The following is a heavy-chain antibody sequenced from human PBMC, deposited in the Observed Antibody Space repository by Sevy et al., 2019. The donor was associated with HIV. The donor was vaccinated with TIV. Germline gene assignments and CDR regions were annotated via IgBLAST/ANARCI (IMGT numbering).Heavy chain of an antibody. J-gene: IGHJ6*02. Sequence: GGSLRLSCAASGFTFSSYSMNWDRQAPGKGLEWVSYISSSSSTIYYAASVKGRFTISRDNAKNSLYLQMNSLRAEDTAFYYCARVVVVPDYYGMDVWGQGTTVTVSS. CDR3: ARVVVVPDYYGMDV. D-gene: IGHD2-2*01. V-gene: IGHV3-48*01. CDR2: ISSSSSTI. CDR1: GFTFSSYS.